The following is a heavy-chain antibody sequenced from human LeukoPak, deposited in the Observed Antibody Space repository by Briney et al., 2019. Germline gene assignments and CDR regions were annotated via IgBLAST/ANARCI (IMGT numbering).Heavy chain of an antibody. CDR1: GGTFSSYA. Sequence: GASVKVSCKASGGTFSSYAISWVRQAPGQGLEWMGGIIPIFGTANYAQKFQGRVTITTDESMSTAYMELSSLRSEDTAVYYCARGGGYYSDYYYYMDVWGKGTTVTVSS. J-gene: IGHJ6*03. V-gene: IGHV1-69*05. CDR2: IIPIFGTA. CDR3: ARGGGYYSDYYYYMDV. D-gene: IGHD3-3*01.